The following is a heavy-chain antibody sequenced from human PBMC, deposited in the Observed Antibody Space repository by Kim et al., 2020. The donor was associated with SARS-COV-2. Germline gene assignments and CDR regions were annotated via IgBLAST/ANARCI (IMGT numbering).Heavy chain of an antibody. J-gene: IGHJ4*02. CDR1: GFTFGDYA. D-gene: IGHD3-22*01. CDR3: AKDFYYYDGSGTGDY. CDR2: ISWNSGSI. V-gene: IGHV3-9*01. Sequence: GGSLRLSCAASGFTFGDYAMHWVRQAPGKGREWVSGISWNSGSIGYADSVKGPFTISRDNAKNSLYLQMNSLRAEDTALAYCAKDFYYYDGSGTGDYWGQSTLVTVSS.